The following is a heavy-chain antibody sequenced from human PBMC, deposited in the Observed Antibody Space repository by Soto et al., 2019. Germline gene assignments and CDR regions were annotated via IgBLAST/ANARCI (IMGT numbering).Heavy chain of an antibody. J-gene: IGHJ4*02. D-gene: IGHD3-22*01. V-gene: IGHV1-69*13. CDR3: ARDYGMVVVAPGY. CDR1: GGTFSSYA. CDR2: IIPIFGTA. Sequence: SVKVSCKASGGTFSSYAISWVRQAPGQGLEWMGGIIPIFGTANYAQKFQGRVTITADESTSTAYMELSSLRSEDTAVYYCARDYGMVVVAPGYWGPGTLVNVS.